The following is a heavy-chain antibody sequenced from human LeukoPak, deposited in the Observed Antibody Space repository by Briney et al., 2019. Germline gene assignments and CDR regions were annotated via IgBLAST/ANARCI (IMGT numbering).Heavy chain of an antibody. CDR3: ARAQTRYYFDY. Sequence: SSETLSLTCTVSGGSISSGGYYWSWIRQHPGKGLEWIGYIYYSGSTYYNPSLKSRVTISVDTSKNQFSLKLSSVTAADTAVYYCARAQTRYYFDYWGQGTLVTVSS. V-gene: IGHV4-31*03. CDR1: GGSISSGGYY. J-gene: IGHJ4*02. D-gene: IGHD2-2*01. CDR2: IYYSGST.